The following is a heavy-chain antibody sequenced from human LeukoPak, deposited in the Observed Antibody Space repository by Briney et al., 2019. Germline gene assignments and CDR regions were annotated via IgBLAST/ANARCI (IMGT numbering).Heavy chain of an antibody. V-gene: IGHV3-21*01. J-gene: IGHJ4*02. Sequence: GGSLRLSCAASGFTFSSYSMNWVRQAPGKGLEWVSSISSSSSYIYYADSVKGRFTISRDNAKNSLYLQMNSLRAEDTAVYYCARGGNWLAFHFDYWGQGTLVTVSS. D-gene: IGHD1-1*01. CDR3: ARGGNWLAFHFDY. CDR1: GFTFSSYS. CDR2: ISSSSSYI.